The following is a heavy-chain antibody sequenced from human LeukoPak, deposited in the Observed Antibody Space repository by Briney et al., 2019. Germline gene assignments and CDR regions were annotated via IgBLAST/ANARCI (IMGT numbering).Heavy chain of an antibody. CDR3: AKDNQIAAAGTGIFDY. V-gene: IGHV3-23*01. D-gene: IGHD6-13*01. J-gene: IGHJ4*02. CDR2: ITGSGGDT. Sequence: GGSLRLSCAASGFTFSSYAMSWVRQAPGKGLEWVSAITGSGGDTFHADSVKGRFTISRDNSKNTLYLQMNILRAEDTAVYYCAKDNQIAAAGTGIFDYWGQGTLVTVSS. CDR1: GFTFSSYA.